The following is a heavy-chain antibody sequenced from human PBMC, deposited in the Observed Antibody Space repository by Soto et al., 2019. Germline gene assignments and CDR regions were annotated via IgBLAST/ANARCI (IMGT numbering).Heavy chain of an antibody. J-gene: IGHJ6*02. CDR2: TSAYNGNT. D-gene: IGHD6-19*01. CDR1: GYTFTSYG. V-gene: IGHV1-18*01. Sequence: QVQLVQSGAEVKKPVASVKVSCKASGYTFTSYGISWVRQAPGQGLEWMGWTSAYNGNTNYAQKLQGRVTMTTDTSTRTADMELRSLSSDDTAVYYCARRQWLVGGYYYGLDVWGQGTTVTVSS. CDR3: ARRQWLVGGYYYGLDV.